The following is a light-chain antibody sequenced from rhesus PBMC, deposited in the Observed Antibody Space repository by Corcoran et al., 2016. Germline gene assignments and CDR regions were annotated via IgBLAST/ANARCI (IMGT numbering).Light chain of an antibody. CDR3: LQSSNWLFT. J-gene: IGKJ3*01. Sequence: EIVMTQSPATLALSPGERATLSCRASQSVSSYLAWYQQKPGQAPRPLIYGASSRATGIPDRFSGSGSGTEFTLTLRSLEPEDVGVYFCLQSSNWLFTFGPGTKLDIK. V-gene: IGKV3-24*04. CDR2: GAS. CDR1: QSVSSY.